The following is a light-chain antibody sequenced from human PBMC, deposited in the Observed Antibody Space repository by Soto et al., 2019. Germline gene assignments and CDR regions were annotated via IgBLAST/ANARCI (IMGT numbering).Light chain of an antibody. CDR2: DAS. V-gene: IGKV3-11*01. Sequence: EVVLTQSPATLSLSPGDRATLSCRASQSVGSYLAWFQQKPGQAPRLLVYDASKRASGIPPRFSGSGSGTDFTLTIGSLEPEDFAVYSCQQRSDWPRTFGQGTKVEVK. CDR3: QQRSDWPRT. J-gene: IGKJ1*01. CDR1: QSVGSY.